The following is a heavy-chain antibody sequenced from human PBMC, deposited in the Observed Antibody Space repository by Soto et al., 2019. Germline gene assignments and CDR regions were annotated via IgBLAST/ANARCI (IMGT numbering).Heavy chain of an antibody. J-gene: IGHJ6*02. CDR2: ISGSGGST. V-gene: IGHV3-23*01. Sequence: EVQLLESGGGLVQPGGSLRLSCAASGFTFSSYAMSWVRQAPVKGLEWVSAISGSGGSTYYADSVKGRFTISRDNSKNTLYLQMNSLRAEDTAVYYCAKVQSSSSRGGVDVWGQGTTVTVSS. D-gene: IGHD6-6*01. CDR3: AKVQSSSSRGGVDV. CDR1: GFTFSSYA.